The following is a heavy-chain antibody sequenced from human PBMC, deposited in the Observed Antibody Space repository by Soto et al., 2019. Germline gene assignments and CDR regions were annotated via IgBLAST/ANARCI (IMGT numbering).Heavy chain of an antibody. CDR3: AYHVYDCWSGYTNWFDP. CDR2: ISAYNGNT. J-gene: IGHJ5*02. D-gene: IGHD3-3*01. CDR1: GYTFTSYG. V-gene: IGHV1-18*01. Sequence: QVQLVQSGAEVKKPGASVKVSCKASGYTFTSYGISWVRQAPGQGLEWMGGISAYNGNTNYAQKPQGRVTMTTDTSTSTAYMELRSLRSDDTAVYYCAYHVYDCWSGYTNWFDPWGQGTLVTVSS.